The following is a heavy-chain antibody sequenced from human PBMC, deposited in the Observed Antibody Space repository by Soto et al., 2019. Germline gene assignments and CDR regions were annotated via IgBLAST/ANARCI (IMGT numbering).Heavy chain of an antibody. CDR3: ARGQYDLWWFDP. CDR1: GYTFTSYG. CDR2: ISAYNGNT. D-gene: IGHD3-3*01. J-gene: IGHJ5*02. V-gene: IGHV1-18*01. Sequence: ASVKVSCKASGYTFTSYGISWVRQAPGQGLEWMGWISAYNGNTNYAQKLQGRVTMTTDTSTSTAYMELRSLRYDDAAVYYCARGQYDLWWFDPWGQGTLVTVSS.